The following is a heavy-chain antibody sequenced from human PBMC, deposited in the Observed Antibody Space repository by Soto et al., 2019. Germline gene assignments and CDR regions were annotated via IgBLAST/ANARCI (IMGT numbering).Heavy chain of an antibody. V-gene: IGHV4-31*03. CDR3: ERGQPLDY. Sequence: TLSLTCTVSGVSISSSGYFWTWIRHHPGKGLEWIGYTSYSGSAYYNPSLKSRVTISLDTSKNQFSLNLSPLSAAATAGYFCERGQPLDYWGQGTLVTVS. CDR2: TSYSGSA. CDR1: GVSISSSGYF. J-gene: IGHJ4*02.